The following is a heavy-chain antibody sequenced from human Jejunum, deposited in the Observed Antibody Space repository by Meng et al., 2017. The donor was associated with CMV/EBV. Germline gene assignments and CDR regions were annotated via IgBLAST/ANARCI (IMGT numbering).Heavy chain of an antibody. CDR3: AKDRNAGWNGGLDH. Sequence: GFTFDEFPMRWVRQAPGKGLEWVSLISWNGAATYYADSVKGRFTISRDNRKKSLYLQMNSLRPEDTAVYYCAKDRNAGWNGGLDHWGQGTLVTVSS. CDR1: GFTFDEFP. J-gene: IGHJ4*02. CDR2: ISWNGAAT. D-gene: IGHD1-1*01. V-gene: IGHV3-43D*03.